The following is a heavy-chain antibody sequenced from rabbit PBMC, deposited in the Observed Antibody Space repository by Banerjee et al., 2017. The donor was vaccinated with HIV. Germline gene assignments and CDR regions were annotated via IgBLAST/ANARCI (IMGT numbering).Heavy chain of an antibody. CDR2: IYAGSSGST. D-gene: IGHD1-1*01. J-gene: IGHJ4*01. CDR3: ARDRNGGYTDLDL. Sequence: QSLEESGGDLVKPGASLTLTCTASGFSFSSSYWICWVRQAPGKGLEWIACIYAGSSGSTYYASWAKGRFTISKTSSTTVTLQMTSLTAADTATYFCARDRNGGYTDLDLWGPGTLVTVS. V-gene: IGHV1S40*01. CDR1: GFSFSSSYW.